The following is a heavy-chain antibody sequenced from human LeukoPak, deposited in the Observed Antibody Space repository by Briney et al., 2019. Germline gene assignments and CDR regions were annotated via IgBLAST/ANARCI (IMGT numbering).Heavy chain of an antibody. J-gene: IGHJ3*02. V-gene: IGHV4-59*01. CDR2: IYYSGST. CDR1: GGSISSYY. Sequence: SETLSLTCTVSGGSISSYYWSWIRQPPGKGLEWIGYIYYSGSTNYNPSLKSRVTISVDTSKNQFSLKLSSVTAADTAEYYCARADPKYYDFWSGYYTGPYAFDIWGQGTMVTVSS. CDR3: ARADPKYYDFWSGYYTGPYAFDI. D-gene: IGHD3-3*01.